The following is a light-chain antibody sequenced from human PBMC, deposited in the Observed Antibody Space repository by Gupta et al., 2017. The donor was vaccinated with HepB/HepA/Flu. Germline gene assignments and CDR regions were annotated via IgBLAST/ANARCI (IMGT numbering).Light chain of an antibody. J-gene: IGLJ2*01. Sequence: QAGLTQPPSVSKGLRQTATLTCTGNSNNVGNQGAAWLQQHQGHPPKPLSHKNNNRPSGISERFSASRSGNTAALTITGLQPEDEADYYCSAWDSSLSAQVFGGGTKLTVL. CDR1: SNNVGNQG. CDR3: SAWDSSLSAQV. V-gene: IGLV10-54*04. CDR2: KNN.